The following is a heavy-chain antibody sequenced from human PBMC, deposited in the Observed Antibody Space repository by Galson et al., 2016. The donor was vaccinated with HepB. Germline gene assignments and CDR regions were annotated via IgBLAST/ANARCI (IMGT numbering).Heavy chain of an antibody. D-gene: IGHD6-6*01. CDR3: AREFVSSFTH. J-gene: IGHJ4*02. Sequence: CAISGDSVSSNFATWNWTRHSPSRGLEWLGRTYYRSQWYIDYAVPVRGRININPGTSKNQFPLQLNYVTPEDTAVYYCAREFVSSFTHWGQGTLLTVSS. CDR2: TYYRSQWYI. V-gene: IGHV6-1*01. CDR1: GDSVSSNFAT.